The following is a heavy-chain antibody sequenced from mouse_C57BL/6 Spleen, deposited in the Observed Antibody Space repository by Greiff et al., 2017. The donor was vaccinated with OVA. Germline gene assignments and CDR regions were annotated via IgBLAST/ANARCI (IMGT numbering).Heavy chain of an antibody. CDR3: VRQPAYMYYFDY. CDR2: IRSKSNNYAT. Sequence: EVQRVESGGGLVQPKGSLKLSCAASGFSFNTYAMNWVRQAPGKGLEWVARIRSKSNNYATYYADSVKDRFTISRDDSESMLYLQMNNLKTEDTAMYYCVRQPAYMYYFDYWGQGTTLTVSS. CDR1: GFSFNTYA. J-gene: IGHJ2*01. V-gene: IGHV10-1*01.